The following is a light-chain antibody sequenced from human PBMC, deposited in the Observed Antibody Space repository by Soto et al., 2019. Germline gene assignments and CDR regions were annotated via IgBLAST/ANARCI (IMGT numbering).Light chain of an antibody. V-gene: IGKV3-20*01. Sequence: EIVLTQSPGTLSLSPGERATLSCRASQSVTSSYLAWYQQQPGQTPRLLIYGASSRVTGIPDRFSGSGSGTDFTLTISRLEPEDFAVYYCQQYGSSPYTFGHGTKLEIK. CDR1: QSVTSSY. J-gene: IGKJ2*01. CDR2: GAS. CDR3: QQYGSSPYT.